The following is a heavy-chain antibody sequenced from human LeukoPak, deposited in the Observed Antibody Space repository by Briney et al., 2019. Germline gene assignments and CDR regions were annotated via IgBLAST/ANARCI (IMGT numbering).Heavy chain of an antibody. D-gene: IGHD1-26*01. Sequence: SVKVSCNASGGTFSSYAISWVRHAPGQGLEWMGRIIPIIGIANYAQKFQGRVTITADKSTTTAYMELSSLRSENTAVYYCARVRGIGGSGHFDYWGQGTLVTVSS. J-gene: IGHJ4*02. CDR1: GGTFSSYA. CDR3: ARVRGIGGSGHFDY. CDR2: IIPIIGIA. V-gene: IGHV1-69*04.